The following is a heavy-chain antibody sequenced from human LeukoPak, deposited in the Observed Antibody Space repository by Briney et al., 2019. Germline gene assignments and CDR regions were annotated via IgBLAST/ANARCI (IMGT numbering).Heavy chain of an antibody. Sequence: GGSLRLSCAASGFTFSSYPINWVRQAPGKGLEWISYISSSGSTIYYADSVKGRFTISRDNAKNSLYLQMNSLRAEDTAVYYCARDLSLYCSGGSCYSLNYWGQGTLVTVSS. D-gene: IGHD2-15*01. CDR1: GFTFSSYP. CDR3: ARDLSLYCSGGSCYSLNY. J-gene: IGHJ4*02. CDR2: ISSSGSTI. V-gene: IGHV3-48*04.